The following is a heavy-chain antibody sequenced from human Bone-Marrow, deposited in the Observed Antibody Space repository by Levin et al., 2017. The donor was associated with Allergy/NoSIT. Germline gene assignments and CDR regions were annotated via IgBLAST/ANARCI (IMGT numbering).Heavy chain of an antibody. CDR2: IYSGGGT. J-gene: IGHJ4*02. CDR3: SSAPGFPDY. Sequence: GESLKISCAASGFTVGNNYVAWVRQAPGKGLDWISVIYSGGGTYYADSVKGRFTISRDKSKNTVYLQMNSLRVEDTAVYYCSSAPGFPDYWGQGTLVTVSS. CDR1: GFTVGNNY. V-gene: IGHV3-66*01. D-gene: IGHD2/OR15-2a*01.